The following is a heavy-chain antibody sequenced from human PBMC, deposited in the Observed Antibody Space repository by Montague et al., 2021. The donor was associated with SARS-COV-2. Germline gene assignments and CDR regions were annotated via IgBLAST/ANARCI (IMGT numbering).Heavy chain of an antibody. CDR1: GFTFSNYW. Sequence: SLRLPCAASGFTFSNYWMNWARQAPGKGLEWVASIKPDGSGQNYVDSVKGRFTISRDNAKNSLILQMNSLKDEDTAVYYCARSPRGSGTGWLDYWGQGTLVTVSS. CDR2: IKPDGSGQ. CDR3: ARSPRGSGTGWLDY. D-gene: IGHD3/OR15-3a*01. V-gene: IGHV3-7*01. J-gene: IGHJ4*02.